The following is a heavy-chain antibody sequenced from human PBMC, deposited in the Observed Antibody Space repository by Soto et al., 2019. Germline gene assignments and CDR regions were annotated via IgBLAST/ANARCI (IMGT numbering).Heavy chain of an antibody. CDR3: ASPGYYYPLPYY. J-gene: IGHJ4*02. Sequence: VGSLRLSCAASGFTFSTYSMNWVRQAPGKGLEWVSYISSSSSTIYYADSVKGRFTISRDNAKNSLYLQMNSLRDEDTAVYYCASPGYYYPLPYYWGQGTLVTSPQ. CDR2: ISSSSSTI. D-gene: IGHD3-22*01. V-gene: IGHV3-48*02. CDR1: GFTFSTYS.